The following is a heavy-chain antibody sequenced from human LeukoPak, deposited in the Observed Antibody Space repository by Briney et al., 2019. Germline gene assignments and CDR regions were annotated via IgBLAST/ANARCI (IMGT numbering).Heavy chain of an antibody. CDR2: ITPNADRT. D-gene: IGHD3-22*01. Sequence: GGSLRLSCAASGFTFGSYGMSWVRQAPGKGREWVSFITPNADRTSYADSVEGRFTISRDNPRNTLYMQMNSLRDEDTALYYCAIMHGYYDGSGYWVQWGQGTLATASS. J-gene: IGHJ1*01. V-gene: IGHV3-23*01. CDR1: GFTFGSYG. CDR3: AIMHGYYDGSGYWVQ.